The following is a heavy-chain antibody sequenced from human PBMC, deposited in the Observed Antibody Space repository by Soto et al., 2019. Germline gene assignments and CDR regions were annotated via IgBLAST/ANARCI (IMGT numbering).Heavy chain of an antibody. J-gene: IGHJ4*02. CDR1: GGSVSSTYW. D-gene: IGHD6-13*01. V-gene: IGHV4-4*02. CDR3: ARYNAASGTYYFDY. CDR2: IYHSGSA. Sequence: SETLSLTCAVSGGSVSSTYWWIWVRQTPGKGLEWIGEIYHSGSANYNPSLKSRVTISVDNSKNQFSLNLNSVTAADTAVYYCARYNAASGTYYFDYWGQGTLVT.